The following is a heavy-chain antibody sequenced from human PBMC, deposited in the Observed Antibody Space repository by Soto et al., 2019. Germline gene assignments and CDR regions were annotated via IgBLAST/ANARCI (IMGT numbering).Heavy chain of an antibody. V-gene: IGHV3-33*06. J-gene: IGHJ4*02. CDR3: AKDLWELLFDY. Sequence: QVQLVESGGGVVQPGRSLRLSCPASGFTFTSYGIHWVRQAPGKGLEWVAVIWYDGSNKYYADSVKGRFTISRDNSKNTLYLQMNSLRAEDTAVYYCAKDLWELLFDYWGQGTLVTVSS. CDR2: IWYDGSNK. D-gene: IGHD1-26*01. CDR1: GFTFTSYG.